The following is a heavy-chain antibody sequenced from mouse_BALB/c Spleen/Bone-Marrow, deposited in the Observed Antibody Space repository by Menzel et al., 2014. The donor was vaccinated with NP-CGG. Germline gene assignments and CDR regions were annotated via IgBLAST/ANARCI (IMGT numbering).Heavy chain of an antibody. CDR2: IRNKANGYTT. D-gene: IGHD1-1*01. CDR3: ARDTYGRDY. Sequence: EVMLVESGGGLVQPGGSLRLSCATSYYTFTGYYMSWVRQPPGKALEWLGFIRNKANGYTTEYSASVKGRFTISRDNSQSILYLQMNTLRAEDSATYYCARDTYGRDYWGQGTTLTVSS. J-gene: IGHJ2*01. CDR1: YYTFTGYY. V-gene: IGHV7-3*02.